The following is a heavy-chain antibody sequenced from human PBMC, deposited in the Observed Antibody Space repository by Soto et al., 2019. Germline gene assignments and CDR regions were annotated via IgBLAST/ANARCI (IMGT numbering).Heavy chain of an antibody. CDR1: GYTFTSYG. D-gene: IGHD3-3*01. J-gene: IGHJ4*02. CDR3: ASVSLEWLLADY. CDR2: ISAYNGNT. V-gene: IGHV1-18*04. Sequence: GASVKVSCKASGYTFTSYGISWVRQAPGQGLEWMGWISAYNGNTNYAQKLQGRVTMTTDTSTGTAYMELRSLRSDETAVYDCASVSLEWLLADYWGQGTLVTVSS.